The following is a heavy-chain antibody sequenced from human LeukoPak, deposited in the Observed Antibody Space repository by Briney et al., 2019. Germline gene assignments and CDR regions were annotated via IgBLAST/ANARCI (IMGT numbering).Heavy chain of an antibody. Sequence: PSETLSLTCTVSGGSISSSSYYWGWIRQPPGKGLEWIGSIYYSGSTYYNPSLKSRVTISVDTSKNQFSLKLSSVTAADTAVYYCARSTVPAAHNWFDPWGQGTLVTVSS. D-gene: IGHD2-15*01. CDR1: GGSISSSSYY. J-gene: IGHJ5*02. V-gene: IGHV4-39*01. CDR3: ARSTVPAAHNWFDP. CDR2: IYYSGST.